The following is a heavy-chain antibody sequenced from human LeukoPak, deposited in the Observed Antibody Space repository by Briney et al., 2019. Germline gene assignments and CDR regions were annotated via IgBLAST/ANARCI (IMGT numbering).Heavy chain of an antibody. CDR3: AKLAKYFYGSETFYFFEH. J-gene: IGHJ4*02. CDR1: GFSFTTYW. CDR2: INQDETEK. V-gene: IGHV3-7*01. Sequence: GGSLRLFCAASGFSFTTYWMSWVRQTPGKGLEWVANINQDETEKYYVDSVKGRFTISRDNGKNSLYLQMNSLRVEDTAVYHCAKLAKYFYGSETFYFFEHWGQGTPVTASS. D-gene: IGHD3-10*01.